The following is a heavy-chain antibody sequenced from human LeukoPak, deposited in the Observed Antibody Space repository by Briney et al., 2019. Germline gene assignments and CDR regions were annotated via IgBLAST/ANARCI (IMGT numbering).Heavy chain of an antibody. CDR1: GFTFSSYW. D-gene: IGHD1-1*01. CDR2: INSDGSST. CDR3: ARVSTTGDDDY. J-gene: IGHJ4*02. V-gene: IGHV3-74*01. Sequence: PGGSLRLSCAASGFTFSSYWMHWVRQAPGKGLVWVSRINSDGSSTSYADSVEGRFTISRDNAKNTLYLQMNSLRAEDTAVYYCARVSTTGDDDYWGQGTLVTVSS.